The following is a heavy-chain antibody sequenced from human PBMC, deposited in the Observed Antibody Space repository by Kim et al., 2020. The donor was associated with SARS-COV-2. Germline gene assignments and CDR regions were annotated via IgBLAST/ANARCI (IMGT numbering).Heavy chain of an antibody. V-gene: IGHV3-15*01. D-gene: IGHD3-22*01. CDR2: IKSKTDGGTT. CDR3: TTDYYYDSSGNGLHYYFDY. Sequence: GGSLRLSCAASGFTFSNAWMSWVRQAPGKGLEWVGRIKSKTDGGTTDYAAPVKGRFTISRDDSKNTLYLQMNSLKTEDTAVYYCTTDYYYDSSGNGLHYYFDYWGQGTLVTVSS. J-gene: IGHJ4*02. CDR1: GFTFSNAW.